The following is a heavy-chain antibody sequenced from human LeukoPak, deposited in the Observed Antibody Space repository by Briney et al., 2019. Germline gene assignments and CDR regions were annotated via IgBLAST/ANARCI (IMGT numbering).Heavy chain of an antibody. Sequence: GASVKGSCKASGGTFSSYAISWVRQAPGQGLEWMGRIIPILGIANYAQKFQGRVTITADKSTSTAYMELSSLRSEDTAVYYCARVGYCSGGSCYSGYGDYYYMDVWGKGTTVTVSS. J-gene: IGHJ6*03. CDR2: IIPILGIA. D-gene: IGHD2-15*01. CDR1: GGTFSSYA. V-gene: IGHV1-69*04. CDR3: ARVGYCSGGSCYSGYGDYYYMDV.